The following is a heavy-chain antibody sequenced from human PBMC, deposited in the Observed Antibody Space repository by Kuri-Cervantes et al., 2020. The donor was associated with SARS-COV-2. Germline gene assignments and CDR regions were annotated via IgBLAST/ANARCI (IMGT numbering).Heavy chain of an antibody. CDR1: GGSISSYY. CDR2: IYYSGSI. CDR3: ARGFYFFSGYYYYGMDV. Sequence: SETLSLTCTVSGGSISSYYWSWIRQPPGKGLEWIGYIYYSGSINYNPSLKSRVTISVDTSKNQFSLKLSSVTVADTAVYYCARGFYFFSGYYYYGMDVWGQGTTVTVSS. D-gene: IGHD2/OR15-2a*01. V-gene: IGHV4-59*01. J-gene: IGHJ6*02.